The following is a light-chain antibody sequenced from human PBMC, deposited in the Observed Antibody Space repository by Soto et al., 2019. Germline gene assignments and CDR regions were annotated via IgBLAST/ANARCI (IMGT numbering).Light chain of an antibody. CDR3: QQYGSSPIT. J-gene: IGKJ3*01. V-gene: IGKV3-20*01. CDR1: QSVSSNY. CDR2: GAS. Sequence: EIVLTQSPGTLSLSPGERATLSCRASQSVSSNYLAWYQQKPGQAPRLLIYGASSWATGIPDRFSGSGSGTDFTLTISRLEPEDFAVYYCQQYGSSPITFGPGTKVDIK.